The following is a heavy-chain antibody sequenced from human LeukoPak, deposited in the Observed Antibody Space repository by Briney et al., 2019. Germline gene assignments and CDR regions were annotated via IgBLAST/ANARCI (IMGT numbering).Heavy chain of an antibody. CDR1: GGSISSYY. Sequence: SETLSLTCTVSGGSISSYYWAWIRQPPGKGLEWIGSIYYSGSTYYIPSLKSRVTISVDTSKNQFSLKLSSVTAADTAVYYCARQVSGYRSLDYWGQGTLVTVSS. J-gene: IGHJ4*02. CDR2: IYYSGST. V-gene: IGHV4-39*01. D-gene: IGHD5-12*01. CDR3: ARQVSGYRSLDY.